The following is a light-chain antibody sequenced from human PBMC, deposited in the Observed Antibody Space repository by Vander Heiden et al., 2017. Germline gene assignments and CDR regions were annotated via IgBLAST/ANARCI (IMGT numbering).Light chain of an antibody. J-gene: IGKJ1*01. Sequence: EIVLTQSPGTLSLSPGKRATLSCRASQRVSSSYLAWYQQKPGQAPRLLIYGASSRATGIPDRFSGSGSGTDFTLTISRLEPEDFAVYYCQQYGSSPPWTFGQGTKVEIK. V-gene: IGKV3-20*01. CDR1: QRVSSSY. CDR3: QQYGSSPPWT. CDR2: GAS.